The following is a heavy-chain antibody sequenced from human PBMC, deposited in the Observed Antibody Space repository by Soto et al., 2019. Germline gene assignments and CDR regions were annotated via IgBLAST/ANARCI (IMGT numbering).Heavy chain of an antibody. D-gene: IGHD6-19*01. CDR3: AKGGRKWLVTSDFNY. V-gene: IGHV3-30*18. CDR2: VSHDGRNT. J-gene: IGHJ4*02. CDR1: GFTFSDYA. Sequence: VQLVESGGGVVQPGRSLRLSCAASGFTFSDYAMHWVRQAPGKGLEWVAVVSHDGRNTHYADSVKGRFTISRDSSKNTVALEMTSLGAEDTAVYYCAKGGRKWLVTSDFNYWGQGARVTVSS.